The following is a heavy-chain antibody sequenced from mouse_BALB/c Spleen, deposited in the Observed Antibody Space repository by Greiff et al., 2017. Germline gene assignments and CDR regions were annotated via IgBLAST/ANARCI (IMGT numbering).Heavy chain of an antibody. V-gene: IGHV1-54*01. CDR2: INPGSGGT. D-gene: IGHD2-1*01. Sequence: QVQLHQSGAELVRPGTSVKVSCKASGYAFTNYLIAWVKQRPGQGLEWIGVINPGSGGTNYNEKFKGKATLTADKSSSTAYMQLSSLTSDDSAVYFCASYGNYDRFAYWGQGTLVTVSA. J-gene: IGHJ3*01. CDR1: GYAFTNYL. CDR3: ASYGNYDRFAY.